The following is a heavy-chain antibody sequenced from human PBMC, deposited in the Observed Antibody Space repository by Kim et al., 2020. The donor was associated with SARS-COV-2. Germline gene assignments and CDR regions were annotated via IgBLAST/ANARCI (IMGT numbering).Heavy chain of an antibody. D-gene: IGHD2-2*01. CDR3: ARVPSLKLSASPYGMDV. Sequence: ASVKVSCKASGYTFTSYAMNWVRQAPGQGLEWMGWINTNTGNPSYAQGFTGRFVFSLDTSVSTAYLQISSLKAEDTAAYYCARVPSLKLSASPYGMDVWGQGTTVTVSS. CDR2: INTNTGNP. J-gene: IGHJ6*02. CDR1: GYTFTSYA. V-gene: IGHV7-4-1*02.